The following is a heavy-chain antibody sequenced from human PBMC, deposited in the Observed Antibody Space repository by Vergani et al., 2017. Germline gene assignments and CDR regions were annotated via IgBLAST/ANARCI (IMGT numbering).Heavy chain of an antibody. CDR3: AGNLRDSSGYYGY. Sequence: QVQLVQSGAEVKKPGSSVKVSCKASGGTFSRSPLSWVRQAPGQGLEWLGGIIPIFGTANYAQKFQRRVTITADESTSTAYMELSSLRSEDTAVYYGAGNLRDSSGYYGYGGQGTLVTVSS. CDR2: IIPIFGTA. CDR1: GGTFSRSP. D-gene: IGHD3-22*01. J-gene: IGHJ4*02. V-gene: IGHV1-69*01.